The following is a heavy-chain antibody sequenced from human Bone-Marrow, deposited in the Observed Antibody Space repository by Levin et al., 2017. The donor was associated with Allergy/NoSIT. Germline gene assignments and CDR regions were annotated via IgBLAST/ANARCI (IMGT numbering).Heavy chain of an antibody. V-gene: IGHV3-23*01. CDR1: GFPFSSYA. CDR2: ISGSGTST. Sequence: GESLKISCAASGFPFSSYAMSWVRQAPGKGLDWVSAISGSGTSTYYADSVKGRFTISRDNSMTTLYLQMNSLRAEDTAVYYCAKGAGWVAGAVALIWGQGTLVTVSS. J-gene: IGHJ4*02. CDR3: AKGAGWVAGAVALI. D-gene: IGHD6-19*01.